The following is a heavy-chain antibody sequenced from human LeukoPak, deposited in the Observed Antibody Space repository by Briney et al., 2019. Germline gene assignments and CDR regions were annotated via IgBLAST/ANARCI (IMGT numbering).Heavy chain of an antibody. J-gene: IGHJ4*02. CDR3: ARDFPYYDSSGYYHPHY. D-gene: IGHD3-22*01. Sequence: GASVKVSRKASGGTFSSYAISWVRQAPGQGLEWMGGIIPIFGTANYAQKFQGRVTITADESTSTAYTELSSLRSEDTAVYYCARDFPYYDSSGYYHPHYWGQGTLVTASS. V-gene: IGHV1-69*13. CDR2: IIPIFGTA. CDR1: GGTFSSYA.